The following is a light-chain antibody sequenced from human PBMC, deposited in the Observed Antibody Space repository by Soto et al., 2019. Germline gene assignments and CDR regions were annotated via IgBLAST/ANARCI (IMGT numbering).Light chain of an antibody. Sequence: DVVMTQSPLSLPVTLGQPASISCRSSQSLVYSDGNTYLNWCQQRPGQSPRRLIYKVSNRDSGVPDRFSGRGSGTDFTLKISRVEAEDVGVYYCMQGTHWPPAFGQGTKLEIK. CDR2: KVS. CDR1: QSLVYSDGNTY. J-gene: IGKJ2*01. CDR3: MQGTHWPPA. V-gene: IGKV2-30*01.